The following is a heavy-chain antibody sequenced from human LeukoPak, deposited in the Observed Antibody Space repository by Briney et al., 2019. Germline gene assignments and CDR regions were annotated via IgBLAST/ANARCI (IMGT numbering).Heavy chain of an antibody. CDR3: ARGITGTTDWFDP. V-gene: IGHV1-46*01. J-gene: IGHJ5*02. CDR2: INPSGGST. D-gene: IGHD1-7*01. CDR1: GYTFTSCY. Sequence: ASVKVSCKASGYTFTSCYMHWVRQAAGQGLEWMGIINPSGGSTSYAQKFQGRVTMTRDMSTSTVYMELSSLRSEDTAVYYCARGITGTTDWFDPWGQGTLVTVSS.